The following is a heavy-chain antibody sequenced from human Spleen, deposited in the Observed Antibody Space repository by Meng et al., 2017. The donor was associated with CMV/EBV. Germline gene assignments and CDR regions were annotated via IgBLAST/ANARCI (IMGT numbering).Heavy chain of an antibody. CDR2: ISSSGWTI. J-gene: IGHJ5*01. V-gene: IGHV3-11*04. Sequence: GGSLRLSCAASESTFSDYYMSWIRQAPGKGLEWVAYISSSGWTIYYADSVKGRFIISRDNAKKSLYLQMNSLRAEDTAMYYCARDKCPYTAMDTNWFDSWGQGTLVTVSS. D-gene: IGHD5-18*01. CDR1: ESTFSDYY. CDR3: ARDKCPYTAMDTNWFDS.